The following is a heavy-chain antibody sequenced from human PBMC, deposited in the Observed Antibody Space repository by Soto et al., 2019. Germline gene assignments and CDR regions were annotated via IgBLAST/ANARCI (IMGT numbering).Heavy chain of an antibody. Sequence: SETLSLTCAVYGGSFSGYYWSWIRQPPGKGLEWIGEINHSGSTNYNPSLKSRVTISVDTSKNQFSLKLSSVTAADTAVYYCARGELVVAATSYYYGMDVWGQGTTVTVSS. CDR3: ARGELVVAATSYYYGMDV. D-gene: IGHD2-15*01. CDR1: GGSFSGYY. V-gene: IGHV4-34*01. CDR2: INHSGST. J-gene: IGHJ6*02.